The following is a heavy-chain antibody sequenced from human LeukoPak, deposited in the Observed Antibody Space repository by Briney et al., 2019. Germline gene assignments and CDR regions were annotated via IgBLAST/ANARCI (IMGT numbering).Heavy chain of an antibody. V-gene: IGHV4-59*01. CDR3: ARASPVHGYYYMDV. CDR2: IYYSGST. D-gene: IGHD2-2*01. CDR1: GGSISSYY. J-gene: IGHJ6*03. Sequence: SETLSLTCTVSGGSISSYYWGWIRQPPGKGLEWIGYIYYSGSTNYNPSLKSRVTISVDTSKNQFSLKLSSVTAADTAVYYCARASPVHGYYYMDVWGKGTTVTISS.